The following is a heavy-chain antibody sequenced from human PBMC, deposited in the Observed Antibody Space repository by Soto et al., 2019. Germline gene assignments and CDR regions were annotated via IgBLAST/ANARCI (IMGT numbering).Heavy chain of an antibody. CDR2: IDPSDSYT. Sequence: GESLKISCKGSGYSFTSYWISWVRQMPGKGLEWMGRIDPSDSYTNYSPSFQGHVTISADKSISTAYLQWSSLKASDTAMYYCATRIAAAGTNYYYYGMDVWGQGTTVTV. J-gene: IGHJ6*02. D-gene: IGHD6-13*01. V-gene: IGHV5-10-1*01. CDR3: ATRIAAAGTNYYYYGMDV. CDR1: GYSFTSYW.